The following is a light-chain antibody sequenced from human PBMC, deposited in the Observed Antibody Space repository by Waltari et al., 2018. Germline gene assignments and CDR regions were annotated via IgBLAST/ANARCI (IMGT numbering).Light chain of an antibody. CDR3: CSYTTSTAM. J-gene: IGLJ6*01. CDR2: GAT. V-gene: IGLV2-14*03. Sequence: GTAPKLLIYGATNRPSGISDRFSGSQSDNTALLTISGLQVEDEAHYYCCSYTTSTAMFGSGTKLTVL.